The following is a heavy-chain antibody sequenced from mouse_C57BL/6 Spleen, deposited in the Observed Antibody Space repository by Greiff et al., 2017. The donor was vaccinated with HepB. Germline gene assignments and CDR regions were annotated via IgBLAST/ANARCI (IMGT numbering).Heavy chain of an antibody. V-gene: IGHV1-52*01. CDR1: GYTFTSYW. CDR2: IDPSDSET. J-gene: IGHJ4*01. D-gene: IGHD1-1*01. Sequence: QVQLQQPGAELVRPGSSVKLSCKASGYTFTSYWMHWVKQRPIQGLEWIGNIDPSDSETHYNQKFKDKATLTVDNSSSAAYMQLSSLTSEDSAVYYCARYPTTVEAMDYWGQGTSVTVSS. CDR3: ARYPTTVEAMDY.